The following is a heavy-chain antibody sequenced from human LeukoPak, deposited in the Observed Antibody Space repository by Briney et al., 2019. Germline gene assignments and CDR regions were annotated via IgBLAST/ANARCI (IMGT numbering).Heavy chain of an antibody. J-gene: IGHJ6*03. CDR2: MNPNSGNT. D-gene: IGHD3-10*01. CDR1: GYTFTSYD. CDR3: ARSITMVRGVIMPRYYYYYYMDV. Sequence: ASVKVSCKASGYTFTSYDINWVRQATGQGLEWMGWMNPNSGNTGYAQKFQGRVTITRNTSISTAYMELSSLRSEDTAVYYCARSITMVRGVIMPRYYYYYYMDVWGKGTTVTVSS. V-gene: IGHV1-8*03.